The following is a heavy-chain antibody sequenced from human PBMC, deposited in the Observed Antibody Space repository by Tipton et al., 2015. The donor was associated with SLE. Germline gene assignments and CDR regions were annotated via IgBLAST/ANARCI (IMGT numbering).Heavy chain of an antibody. CDR3: ARAIGVNYFNF. Sequence: TLSLTCTVSGGSISSYYWSWIRQPPGKGLEWIGYINYSGTTYFNPSLKTRITISVDRSMVHFSLRLASVTAADTAVYYCARAIGVNYFNFWGQGILVNVSP. D-gene: IGHD3-16*01. CDR1: GGSISSYY. J-gene: IGHJ4*02. CDR2: INYSGTT. V-gene: IGHV4-59*12.